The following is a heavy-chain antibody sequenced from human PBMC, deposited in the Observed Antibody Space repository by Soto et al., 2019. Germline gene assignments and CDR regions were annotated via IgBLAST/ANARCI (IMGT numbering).Heavy chain of an antibody. CDR3: ARDRDYYYGMDV. CDR2: ISSISSYI. J-gene: IGHJ6*02. Sequence: GGSLRLCCAASGFSFSSYSLNWVRQAPGKGLEWVSSISSISSYIYYADSVKGRFTISRDNAKNSLYLQMNSLRGEDTAVYYCARDRDYYYGMDVWGQGTTVTVSS. CDR1: GFSFSSYS. V-gene: IGHV3-21*01.